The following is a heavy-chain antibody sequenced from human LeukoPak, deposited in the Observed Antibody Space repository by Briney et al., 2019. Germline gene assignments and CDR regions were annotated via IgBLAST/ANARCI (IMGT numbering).Heavy chain of an antibody. V-gene: IGHV4-39*01. CDR1: GGSISSSSYY. D-gene: IGHD3-3*01. J-gene: IGHJ4*02. CDR2: IYYSGST. CDR3: AGFYDFWSGYRRSDY. Sequence: SETLSLTCTVSGGSISSSSYYWGWIRQPPGEGLEWIGSIYYSGSTYYNPSLKSRVTISVDTSKNQFSLKLSSVTAADTAVYYCAGFYDFWSGYRRSDYWGQGTLVTVSS.